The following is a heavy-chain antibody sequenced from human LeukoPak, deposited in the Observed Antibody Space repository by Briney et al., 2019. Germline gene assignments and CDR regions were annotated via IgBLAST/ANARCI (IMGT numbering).Heavy chain of an antibody. V-gene: IGHV4-61*02. D-gene: IGHD3-10*01. CDR3: AREYSFGEDV. CDR1: GGSISSGSYY. Sequence: SQTLSLTCTVSGGSISSGSYYWSWIRQPAGKGLEWIGRIYTSGSTNYNPSLKSRVTISVDTSKNQFSLKLSSVTAADTAVYYCAREYSFGEDVWGKGTTVTVSS. CDR2: IYTSGST. J-gene: IGHJ6*04.